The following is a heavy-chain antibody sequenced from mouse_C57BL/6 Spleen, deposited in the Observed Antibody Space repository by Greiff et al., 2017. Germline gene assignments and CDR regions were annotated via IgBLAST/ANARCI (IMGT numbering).Heavy chain of an antibody. CDR3: ATSDCDY. J-gene: IGHJ2*01. CDR1: GYTFTRYW. Sequence: QVQLQQPGAELVQPGASVKLSCTASGYTFTRYWMQWVHQRPGQGLEWVADIDPSDSYTNYKQKFKGKVTLTVDTSSSTAYMQLSSLTSEDSAVYYCATSDCDYWGQGTTLTVSS. CDR2: IDPSDSYT. V-gene: IGHV1-50*01.